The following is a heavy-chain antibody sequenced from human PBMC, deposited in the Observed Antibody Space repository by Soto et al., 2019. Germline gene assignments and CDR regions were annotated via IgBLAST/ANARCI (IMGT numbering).Heavy chain of an antibody. J-gene: IGHJ6*02. D-gene: IGHD6-19*01. V-gene: IGHV4-34*01. CDR3: ARGYSSGWYRPSYYYYYGMDV. CDR1: GGSFSGYY. CDR2: INHSGST. Sequence: SETLSLTCAVYGGSFSGYYWSWIRQPPGKGLEWIGEINHSGSTNYNPSLKSRVTISVDTSKNQFSLKLSSVTAADTAVYYCARGYSSGWYRPSYYYYYGMDVWGQGTTVTVSS.